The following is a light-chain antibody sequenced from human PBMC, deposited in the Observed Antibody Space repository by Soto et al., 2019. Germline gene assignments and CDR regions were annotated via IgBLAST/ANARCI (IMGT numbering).Light chain of an antibody. J-gene: IGLJ2*01. Sequence: QSALTQPASVSGSPGPSITISCTGTSSDVGGYNYVSWYQQHPGKAPKLMIYEVSNRPSGVSNRFSGSKSGNTASLTISGLQAEDETDYYCSSYTSSSTLVFGGGTKVTV. CDR3: SSYTSSSTLV. V-gene: IGLV2-14*01. CDR2: EVS. CDR1: SSDVGGYNY.